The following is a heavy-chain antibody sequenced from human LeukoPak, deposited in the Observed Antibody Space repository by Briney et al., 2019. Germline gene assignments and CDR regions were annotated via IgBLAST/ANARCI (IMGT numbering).Heavy chain of an antibody. CDR1: GGSISSYY. CDR3: ARVEYCSGGSCYSRYNNWFDP. V-gene: IGHV4-59*01. J-gene: IGHJ5*02. D-gene: IGHD2-15*01. CDR2: IYYSGST. Sequence: SETLSLTCTVSGGSISSYYWSWIRQPPGKGLEGIGYIYYSGSTNYNPSLKSRVTISVDTSKNQFSLKLSSVTAADTAVYYCARVEYCSGGSCYSRYNNWFDPWGQGTLVTVSS.